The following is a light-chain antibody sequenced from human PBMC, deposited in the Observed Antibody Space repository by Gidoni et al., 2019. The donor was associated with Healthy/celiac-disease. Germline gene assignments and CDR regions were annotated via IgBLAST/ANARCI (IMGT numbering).Light chain of an antibody. V-gene: IGLV3-1*01. Sequence: SYALTQPPSVSVSPGQTASITCSGDKLGDKYACWYQQKPGQSPVLVIYQDSKRPSGIPERFSGSNSGNTATLTISGTQAMDEDDYYCQAWDSSNVVFGGGTKLTVL. CDR1: KLGDKY. J-gene: IGLJ2*01. CDR2: QDS. CDR3: QAWDSSNVV.